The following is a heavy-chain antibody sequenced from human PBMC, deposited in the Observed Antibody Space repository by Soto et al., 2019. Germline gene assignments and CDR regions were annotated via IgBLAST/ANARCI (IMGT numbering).Heavy chain of an antibody. Sequence: DAQLVESGGALVQPGRSLRLSCAASGFTFDDYAIHWVRQAPGKGLEWVSSISWNSGRKAYADSVKGRFTISRDNAKNALYLQMNSLSPEDTAFYYCAKDRSYDSRGPLEYWGQGPLVTVS. CDR3: AKDRSYDSRGPLEY. CDR2: ISWNSGRK. J-gene: IGHJ4*02. D-gene: IGHD3-22*01. V-gene: IGHV3-9*01. CDR1: GFTFDDYA.